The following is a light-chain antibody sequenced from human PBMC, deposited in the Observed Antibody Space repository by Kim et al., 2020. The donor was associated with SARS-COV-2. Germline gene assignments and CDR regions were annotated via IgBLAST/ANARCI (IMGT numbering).Light chain of an antibody. CDR2: GRS. CDR1: YSVRCSY. V-gene: IGKV3-20*01. J-gene: IGKJ4*01. CDR3: HQYGSSPLHT. Sequence: PEERATYAGRTSYSVRCSYLAWYQQKPGQSPRLLIYGRSNRATGIPDRFSGSGSGTDSTLTSSRLEPEDFAVYYCHQYGSSPLHTFGGENKVDIK.